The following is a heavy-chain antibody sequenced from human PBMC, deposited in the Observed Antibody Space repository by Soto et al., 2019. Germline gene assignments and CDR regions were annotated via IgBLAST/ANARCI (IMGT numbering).Heavy chain of an antibody. J-gene: IGHJ4*02. D-gene: IGHD1-1*01. Sequence: GGSLRLSCAASGFTFSSYAMSWVRQAPGKGLEWVSAISGSGGSTYYADSVKGRFTISRDNSKNTLYLQMNSLRAEDTDVYYCAKFVRAELEGNFDYWGQGTLVTVSS. V-gene: IGHV3-23*01. CDR1: GFTFSSYA. CDR2: ISGSGGST. CDR3: AKFVRAELEGNFDY.